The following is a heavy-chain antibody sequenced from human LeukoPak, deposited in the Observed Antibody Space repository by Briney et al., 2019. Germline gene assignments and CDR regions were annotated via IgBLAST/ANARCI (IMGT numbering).Heavy chain of an antibody. CDR1: GGSISSYY. V-gene: IGHV4-4*07. CDR2: IYTSGTT. Sequence: PETLSLTCTVSGGSISSYYWSWIRQPAGKGLEWIGRIYTSGTTHYNPSLKSRVTMSVDTSKNQFSLKLRSVTAADTAVYYCARVTGYVIEDNFDYWGQGTLVTVSS. D-gene: IGHD2-15*01. CDR3: ARVTGYVIEDNFDY. J-gene: IGHJ4*02.